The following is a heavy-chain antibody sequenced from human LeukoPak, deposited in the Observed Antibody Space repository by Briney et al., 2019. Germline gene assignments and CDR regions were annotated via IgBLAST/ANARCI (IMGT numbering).Heavy chain of an antibody. CDR1: GYTFTNYG. CDR3: ARAQSSYDFWSGLYYYGMDV. Sequence: ASVKVSCKASGYTFTNYGISWVRQAPGQGLEWMGWISGYNGNTNYAQKLQGRVTMTTDTSTSTGYMELSSLRSEDTAVYYCARAQSSYDFWSGLYYYGMDVWGQGTTVTVSS. V-gene: IGHV1-18*01. CDR2: ISGYNGNT. J-gene: IGHJ6*02. D-gene: IGHD3-3*01.